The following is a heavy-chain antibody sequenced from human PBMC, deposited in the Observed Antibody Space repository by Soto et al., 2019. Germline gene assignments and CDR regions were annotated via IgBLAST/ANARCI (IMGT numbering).Heavy chain of an antibody. J-gene: IGHJ6*02. D-gene: IGHD2-2*01. CDR3: ARGGLGYCSSTSCFVYYGMDV. V-gene: IGHV3-30-3*01. Sequence: QVQLVESGGGVVQPGRSLSLYCAASGFTFSSYAMHWVRQAPGKGLEWVAVISYDGSNKYYADSVKGRFTISRDNSKNTLYLQMNSLRAEDTAVYYCARGGLGYCSSTSCFVYYGMDVWGQGTTVTVSS. CDR2: ISYDGSNK. CDR1: GFTFSSYA.